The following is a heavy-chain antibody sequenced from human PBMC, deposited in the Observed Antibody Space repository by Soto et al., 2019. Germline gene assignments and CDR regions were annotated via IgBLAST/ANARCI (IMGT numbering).Heavy chain of an antibody. CDR1: GDTITSFS. Sequence: PSETLSLTCTVSGDTITSFSWNWIRQSAGKGLEWIGHISTTGNTHYNPSLESRVTMSLDTSKNQFSLKLTSVTAADTAVYYCEGESGENWSYEAYWGQGTLVTVSS. J-gene: IGHJ4*02. CDR2: ISTTGNT. CDR3: EGESGENWSYEAY. V-gene: IGHV4-4*07. D-gene: IGHD1-7*01.